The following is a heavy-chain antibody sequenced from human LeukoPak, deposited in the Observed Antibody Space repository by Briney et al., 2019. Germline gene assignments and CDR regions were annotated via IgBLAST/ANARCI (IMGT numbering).Heavy chain of an antibody. V-gene: IGHV3-9*01. CDR3: AKTAHGDYFDC. Sequence: PGGSLRLSCAASGFNLGNFAMHWVRQPPGKGLEWVSGISWNSGSMDYGDSVQGRFTISRDNSKNSLYLQMDSLRPEDTALYYCAKTAHGDYFDCWGQGTLVTVSS. CDR1: GFNLGNFA. CDR2: ISWNSGSM. J-gene: IGHJ4*02.